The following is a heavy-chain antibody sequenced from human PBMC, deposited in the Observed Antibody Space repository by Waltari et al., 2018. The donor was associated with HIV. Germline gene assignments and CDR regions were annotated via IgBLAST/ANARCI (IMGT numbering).Heavy chain of an antibody. CDR2: IYPGDTDT. V-gene: IGHV5-51*01. D-gene: IGHD1-26*01. Sequence: EVQLGQSGAEEKKPGESLNISCKGSGYSLPSYWIGWVRQMPGKGLEWMGIIYPGDTDTRYSPSFQGQVTISADNSISTAYLQWSSLKASDTAMYYCARQVPSGRRWFDPWGQGTLVTVSS. CDR1: GYSLPSYW. J-gene: IGHJ5*02. CDR3: ARQVPSGRRWFDP.